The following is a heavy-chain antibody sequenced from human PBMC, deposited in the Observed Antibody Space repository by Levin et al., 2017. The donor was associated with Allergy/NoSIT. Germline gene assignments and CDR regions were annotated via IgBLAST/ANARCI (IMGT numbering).Heavy chain of an antibody. J-gene: IGHJ4*02. Sequence: PGGSLRLSCAASGFSFSAFGMHWVRQAPGKGLEWVAVISYDGNDKYYADSVKGRFTISRDTPKNTLHLQMNSPRTEDTAVYYCVKDIVFGTSSWALDFWGQGALVTVSS. CDR3: VKDIVFGTSSWALDF. CDR1: GFSFSAFG. CDR2: ISYDGNDK. D-gene: IGHD6-13*01. V-gene: IGHV3-30*18.